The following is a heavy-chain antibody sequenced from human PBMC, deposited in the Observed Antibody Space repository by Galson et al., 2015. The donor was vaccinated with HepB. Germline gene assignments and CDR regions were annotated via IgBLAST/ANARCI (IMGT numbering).Heavy chain of an antibody. CDR3: ARHPGIAVAGTPLFDY. V-gene: IGHV5-10-1*01. D-gene: IGHD6-19*01. Sequence: QSGAEVKKPGESLRISCKGSGYSFTSYWISWVRQMPGKGLEWMGRIDPSDSYTNYSPSFQGHVTISADKSISTAYLQWSSLKASDTAMYYCARHPGIAVAGTPLFDYWGQGTLVTVSS. CDR2: IDPSDSYT. CDR1: GYSFTSYW. J-gene: IGHJ4*01.